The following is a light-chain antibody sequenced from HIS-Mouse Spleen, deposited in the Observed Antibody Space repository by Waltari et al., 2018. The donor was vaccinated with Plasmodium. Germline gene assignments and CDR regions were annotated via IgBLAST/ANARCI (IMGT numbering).Light chain of an antibody. CDR2: GVS. J-gene: IGKJ3*01. Sequence: EIVMTQSPATLSVSPGERANPSCRASQSVSSNLAWYQQKPGQAPRLLIYGVSTRATGIPARFSGSGSGTEFTLTISSLQSEDFAVYYCQQYNNWSFTFGPGTKVDIK. CDR1: QSVSSN. CDR3: QQYNNWSFT. V-gene: IGKV3-15*01.